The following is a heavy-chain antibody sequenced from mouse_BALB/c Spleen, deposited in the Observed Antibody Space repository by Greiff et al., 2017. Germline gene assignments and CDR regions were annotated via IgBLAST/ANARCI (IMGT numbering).Heavy chain of an antibody. J-gene: IGHJ1*01. CDR1: GFTFSSYA. Sequence: EVMLVESGGDLVKPGGSLKLSCAASGFTFSSYAMSWVRQTPEKRLEWVATISSGGSYTYYPDSVKGRFTISRDNAKNTLYLQMSSLRSEDTAMYYCARPGKNWYFDVWGAGTTVTVSS. CDR3: ARPGKNWYFDV. CDR2: ISSGGSYT. V-gene: IGHV5-9-1*01.